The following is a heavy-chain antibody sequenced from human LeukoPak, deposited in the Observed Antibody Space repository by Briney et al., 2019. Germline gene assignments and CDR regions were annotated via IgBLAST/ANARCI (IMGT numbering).Heavy chain of an antibody. CDR3: ARGTWTGFDY. V-gene: IGHV3-48*03. D-gene: IGHD3/OR15-3a*01. J-gene: IGHJ4*02. CDR1: GFTFSNDE. CDR2: ISSSGSTI. Sequence: GVTLIRSCAATGFTFSNDEISWGRQAQGKGLELLSYISSSGSTIYYADSVKGRFTISRDNAKNSLYLQMNSLRAEDTAFYYCARGTWTGFDYWGQGTLVTVSS.